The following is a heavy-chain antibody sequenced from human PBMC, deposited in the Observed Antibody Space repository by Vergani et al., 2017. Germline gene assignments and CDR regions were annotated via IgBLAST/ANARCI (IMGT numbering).Heavy chain of an antibody. CDR2: ISGSGGST. V-gene: IGHV3-23*01. Sequence: EVQLLESGGDLVQPGGSLRLSCAASGFTFNHYAMNWVRQAPGKGLEWVSGISGSGGSTYYAGSVKGRFTISRDSSKNTLYLQMNSLRAGDTAVYYCARANPRNSGYEYLYYYHAMDVWGKGTTVTVSS. J-gene: IGHJ6*04. CDR1: GFTFNHYA. CDR3: ARANPRNSGYEYLYYYHAMDV. D-gene: IGHD5-12*01.